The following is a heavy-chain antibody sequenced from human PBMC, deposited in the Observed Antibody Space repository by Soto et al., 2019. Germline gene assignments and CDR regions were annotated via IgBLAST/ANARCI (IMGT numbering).Heavy chain of an antibody. D-gene: IGHD3-10*01. Sequence: PGESLKSSCKGSGYSFTNYWISWVRQMPGKGLEWMVMIDPSDSYTNYSPSLQGHVTISADKSIITAYLQWSSLKASDTAMYYCARHWSYYYGSGRLDYGMHXWGQGTTFTVS. J-gene: IGHJ6*02. CDR1: GYSFTNYW. V-gene: IGHV5-10-1*01. CDR3: ARHWSYYYGSGRLDYGMHX. CDR2: IDPSDSYT.